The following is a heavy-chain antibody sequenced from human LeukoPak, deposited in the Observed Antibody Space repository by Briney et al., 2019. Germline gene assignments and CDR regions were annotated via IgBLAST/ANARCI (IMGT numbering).Heavy chain of an antibody. V-gene: IGHV4-39*01. CDR1: GGSISSSSYY. D-gene: IGHD3-22*01. CDR2: IYYSGST. Sequence: SETLSLTCTVSGGSISSSSYYWGWIRQPPGKGLEWIGSIYYSGSTYYNPSLKSRVTISVDTSKNQFSLKLSSVTAADTAVYYCASLDYYDSSGYYSRAFDIWGQGTMVTVSS. CDR3: ASLDYYDSSGYYSRAFDI. J-gene: IGHJ3*02.